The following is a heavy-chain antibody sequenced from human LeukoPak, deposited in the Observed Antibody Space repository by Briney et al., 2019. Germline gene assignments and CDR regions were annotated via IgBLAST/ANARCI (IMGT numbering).Heavy chain of an antibody. CDR1: GFSINHYY. J-gene: IGHJ4*02. Sequence: GGSLRLSCAASGFSINHYYMTWIRQTPGKGLDWVSVIYTGGSTNYGDSVKGRFTISRDNSKNTLYLQMNSLRADDTAIYHCARGQSYCGADCYSDWGQGTLVTVSS. D-gene: IGHD2-21*02. CDR3: ARGQSYCGADCYSD. CDR2: IYTGGST. V-gene: IGHV3-66*01.